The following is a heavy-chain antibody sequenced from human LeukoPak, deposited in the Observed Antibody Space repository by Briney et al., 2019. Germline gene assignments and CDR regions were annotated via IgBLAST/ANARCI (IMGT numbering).Heavy chain of an antibody. Sequence: SETLSLTVSIPKGAVKGEGEDFGGRRNHQKKGLEWIGYIYYSGSTYYNPSLKSRVTISVDTSKNQFSLKLSSVTAADTAVYYCARTSNNGSGFDYWGQGTLVTVSS. D-gene: IGHD3-10*01. CDR1: KGAVKGEGED. CDR2: IYYSGST. V-gene: IGHV4-31*03. J-gene: IGHJ4*02. CDR3: ARTSNNGSGFDY.